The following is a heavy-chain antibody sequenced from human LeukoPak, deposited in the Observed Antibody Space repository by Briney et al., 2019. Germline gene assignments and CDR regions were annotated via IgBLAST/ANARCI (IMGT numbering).Heavy chain of an antibody. D-gene: IGHD3-3*01. CDR2: IYSGGST. V-gene: IGHV3-53*01. Sequence: TGGSLRLPCAASGFTFSSNYMSWVRQAPGKGLEWVSVIYSGGSTFYSDSVKGRFTISRDNSKNTLYLQMNSLRAEDTAVYYCAKEDRREERMKGLWSGNPRSYSYGIDVWGQGATVTVSS. J-gene: IGHJ6*02. CDR1: GFTFSSNY. CDR3: AKEDRREERMKGLWSGNPRSYSYGIDV.